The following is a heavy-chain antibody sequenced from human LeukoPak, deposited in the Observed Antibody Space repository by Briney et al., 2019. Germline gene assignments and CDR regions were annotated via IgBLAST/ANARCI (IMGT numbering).Heavy chain of an antibody. V-gene: IGHV3-74*01. Sequence: GGSLRLSCAASGFTFSSYWMHWVRQAPGEGLVWVSRINSDGSSTSYADSVKGRFTISRDNAKNTLYLQMNSLRAEDTAVYYCARDQRGYSGYDAASYAFDIWGQGTMVTVSS. CDR1: GFTFSSYW. CDR2: INSDGSST. J-gene: IGHJ3*02. CDR3: ARDQRGYSGYDAASYAFDI. D-gene: IGHD5-12*01.